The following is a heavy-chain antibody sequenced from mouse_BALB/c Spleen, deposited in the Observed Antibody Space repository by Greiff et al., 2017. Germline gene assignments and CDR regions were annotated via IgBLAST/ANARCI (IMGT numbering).Heavy chain of an antibody. CDR1: GYSITSDYV. D-gene: IGHD1-1*02. CDR3: AVYGAYWYFDV. V-gene: IGHV3-2*02. CDR2: ISYSGST. Sequence: EVQRVESGPSLVKPSQSLSLTCTATGYSITSDYVWNWIRQLPGNKLEWMGYISYSGSTSYNPSLKSRISITQDTSKNQFFLQLNSVTTEDTAKYCCAVYGAYWYFDVWGAGTTVTVSS. J-gene: IGHJ1*01.